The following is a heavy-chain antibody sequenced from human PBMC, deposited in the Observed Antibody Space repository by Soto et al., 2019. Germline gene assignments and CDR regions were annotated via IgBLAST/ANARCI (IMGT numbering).Heavy chain of an antibody. Sequence: EVQLVESGGGLVQPWGSLRLSCAASGFRFSIYSMNWVRQAPGKGLEWSAYITGDTNRIKYADSVKGRFTISRDNAKNSVYLQMNSLRDEDTAVYYCARSVEGHFDYWGQGTVVTVSS. J-gene: IGHJ4*02. D-gene: IGHD6-19*01. CDR3: ARSVEGHFDY. CDR1: GFRFSIYS. V-gene: IGHV3-48*02. CDR2: ITGDTNRI.